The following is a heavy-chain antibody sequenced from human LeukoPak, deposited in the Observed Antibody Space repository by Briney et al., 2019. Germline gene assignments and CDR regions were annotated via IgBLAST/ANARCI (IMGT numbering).Heavy chain of an antibody. D-gene: IGHD4-17*01. CDR2: ISSSGGTI. J-gene: IGHJ4*02. Sequence: GGSLRLSCAASGFSFSSYQVNWVRQAPGKGLEWVSYISSSGGTICYADSVKGRFTISRDNAKNSLYLQMDSLRAEDTAVYYCARGNYGDYARSSFDYWGQGTLVTVSS. CDR1: GFSFSSYQ. CDR3: ARGNYGDYARSSFDY. V-gene: IGHV3-48*03.